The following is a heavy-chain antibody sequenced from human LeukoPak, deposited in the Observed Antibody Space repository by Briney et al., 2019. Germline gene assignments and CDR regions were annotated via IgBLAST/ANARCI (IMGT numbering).Heavy chain of an antibody. CDR3: AREPTYYDFWSGYYPGYSSGWPAGADV. CDR2: IKQDGSEK. CDR1: GFTFSSYW. J-gene: IGHJ6*04. D-gene: IGHD3-3*01. Sequence: PGGSLRLSCAASGFTFSSYWMSWVRQAPGKGLEWVANIKQDGSEKYYVDSVKGRFTISRDNAKNSLYLQMNSLRAEDTAVYYCAREPTYYDFWSGYYPGYSSGWPAGADVWGKGTTVTVSS. V-gene: IGHV3-7*01.